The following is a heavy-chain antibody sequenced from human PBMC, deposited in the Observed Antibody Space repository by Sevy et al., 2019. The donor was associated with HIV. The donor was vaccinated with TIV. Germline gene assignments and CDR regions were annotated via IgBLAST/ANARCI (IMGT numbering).Heavy chain of an antibody. D-gene: IGHD1-26*01. J-gene: IGHJ5*02. CDR1: GDSVSSNSAA. V-gene: IGHV6-1*01. Sequence: SQTRSLTCAISGDSVSSNSAAWNWIRQSPSRGLEWLGRTYYRSKWYNDYAVSVKSRITINPDTSKNQFSLQLNSVATEDTAVYYCARDLGSSLNWFDPWGQGTLVTVSS. CDR2: TYYRSKWYN. CDR3: ARDLGSSLNWFDP.